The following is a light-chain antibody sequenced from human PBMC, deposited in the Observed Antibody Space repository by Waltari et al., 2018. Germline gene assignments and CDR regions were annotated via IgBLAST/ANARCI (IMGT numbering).Light chain of an antibody. CDR3: QVWDASTDQRI. V-gene: IGLV3-21*04. J-gene: IGLJ2*01. CDR2: LDS. Sequence: SYVLTQPPSVSVAPGETARINCYENNIGTKSVPCYKQKPGQAPVLVLYLDSDRPSGIPERFAGFNAGDTAILTISRVEAADEADYYCQVWDASTDQRIFGGGTKLTVL. CDR1: NIGTKS.